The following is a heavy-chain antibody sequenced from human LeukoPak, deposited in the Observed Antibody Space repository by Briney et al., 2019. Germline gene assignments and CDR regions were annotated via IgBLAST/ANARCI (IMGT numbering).Heavy chain of an antibody. J-gene: IGHJ3*02. Sequence: GGSLRLSCAASGFTFSSYAMHWVRQAPGKGLEWVAVISYDGSNKYYADSVKGRFTISRDNSKNTLYLQMNSLRAEDTAVYYCARDNGWQQLDAFDIWGQGTMVTVSS. CDR2: ISYDGSNK. D-gene: IGHD6-13*01. CDR3: ARDNGWQQLDAFDI. CDR1: GFTFSSYA. V-gene: IGHV3-30*01.